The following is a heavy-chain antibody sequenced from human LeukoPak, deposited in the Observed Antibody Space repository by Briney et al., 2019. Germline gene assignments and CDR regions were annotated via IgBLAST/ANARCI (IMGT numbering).Heavy chain of an antibody. Sequence: PSETLSLTCTVSGGSISSYYWSWIRQPPGKGLEWIGYIYYSGGTNYNPSLKSRVTISVDTSKNQFSLKLSSVTAADTAVYYCASTLIVVVPAADWYFDLWGRGTLVTVSS. D-gene: IGHD2-2*01. V-gene: IGHV4-59*01. CDR3: ASTLIVVVPAADWYFDL. CDR2: IYYSGGT. CDR1: GGSISSYY. J-gene: IGHJ2*01.